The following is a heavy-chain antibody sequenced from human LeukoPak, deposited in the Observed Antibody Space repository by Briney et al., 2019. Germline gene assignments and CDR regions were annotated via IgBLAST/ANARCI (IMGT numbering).Heavy chain of an antibody. J-gene: IGHJ4*02. Sequence: GGSLRLSCAASHFTFTNRWMNWVRQAPGKGLEWVGRIASNTDGGTTDYAAPVKGRFTISRDDSKNALYLQMNSLKTEDTALYYCTTRTTTTIYWGQGTLVTVSS. D-gene: IGHD1-7*01. V-gene: IGHV3-15*07. CDR1: HFTFTNRW. CDR3: TTRTTTTIY. CDR2: IASNTDGGTT.